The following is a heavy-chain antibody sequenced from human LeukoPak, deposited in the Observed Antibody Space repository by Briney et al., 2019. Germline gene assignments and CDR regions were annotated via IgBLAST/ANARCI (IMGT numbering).Heavy chain of an antibody. J-gene: IGHJ6*03. CDR1: GYTFTGYY. CDR3: ARDALYFDFWGGYYAPFFRYCYYMDV. D-gene: IGHD3-3*01. V-gene: IGHV1-2*02. CDR2: INPNSGGT. Sequence: ASVKVSCKASGYTFTGYYMHWVRQAPGQGLEWMGWINPNSGGTNYAQKFQGRVTMTRDTSISTAYMELSRLRSDDTAVYYCARDALYFDFWGGYYAPFFRYCYYMDVGGKGTAVNVS.